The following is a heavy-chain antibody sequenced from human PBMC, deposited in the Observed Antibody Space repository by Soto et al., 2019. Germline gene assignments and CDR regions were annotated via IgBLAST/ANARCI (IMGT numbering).Heavy chain of an antibody. Sequence: ASVKVSCKASGYTFTSYDINWVRQATGQGLEWMGWMSAYNGNTNYAQKLQGRVTMTTDTSTSTAYMELRSLRSDDTAVYYCARGFELEWLPKGDAFDIWGQGTMVTVSS. CDR3: ARGFELEWLPKGDAFDI. J-gene: IGHJ3*02. V-gene: IGHV1-18*01. D-gene: IGHD3-3*01. CDR2: MSAYNGNT. CDR1: GYTFTSYD.